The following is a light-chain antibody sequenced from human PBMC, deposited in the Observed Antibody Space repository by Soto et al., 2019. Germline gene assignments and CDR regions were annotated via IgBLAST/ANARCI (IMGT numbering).Light chain of an antibody. Sequence: DIVLTQSPGTLSLSPGERATLSCRSIKSVSSSYLTCDQQKPCQAPRLLISGASTRSTGITDRFSGSGSGTDFTFSISGLEPEDFVIKYCPYYGGSLYTFSQVIKL. V-gene: IGKV3-20*01. CDR2: GAS. CDR1: KSVSSSY. J-gene: IGKJ2*01. CDR3: PYYGGSLYT.